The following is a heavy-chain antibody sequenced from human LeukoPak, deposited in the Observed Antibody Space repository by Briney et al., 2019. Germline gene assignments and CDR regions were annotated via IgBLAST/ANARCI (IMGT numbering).Heavy chain of an antibody. CDR3: ARGPGYDSSGYYYPQPFDY. Sequence: SETLSLTCTVSGGSISSYYWSWIRQPAGKGLEWIGRIYTSGSTNYSPSLKSRVTMSVDTSKNQFSLKLSSVTAADTAVYYCARGPGYDSSGYYYPQPFDYWGQGTLVTVSS. J-gene: IGHJ4*02. V-gene: IGHV4-4*07. CDR1: GGSISSYY. CDR2: IYTSGST. D-gene: IGHD3-22*01.